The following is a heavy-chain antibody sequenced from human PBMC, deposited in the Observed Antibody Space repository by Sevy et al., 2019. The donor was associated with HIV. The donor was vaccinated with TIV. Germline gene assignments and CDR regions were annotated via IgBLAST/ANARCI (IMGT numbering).Heavy chain of an antibody. CDR3: ARAGDYGDYFDY. CDR1: GFTFSSYS. V-gene: IGHV3-21*01. D-gene: IGHD4-17*01. CDR2: ISSSSSYI. J-gene: IGHJ4*02. Sequence: GGSLRLSCAASGFTFSSYSMNWVRQAPGKGLEWVSSISSSSSYIYYADSVKGRFTISRDNAKNSLYLQMNSLRAEDTAVYYCARAGDYGDYFDYWGQGTLITVSS.